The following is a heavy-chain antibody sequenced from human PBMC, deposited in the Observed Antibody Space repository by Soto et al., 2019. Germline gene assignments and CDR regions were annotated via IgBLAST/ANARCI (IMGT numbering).Heavy chain of an antibody. CDR1: GFTFSSYA. Sequence: GGSLRLSCAASGFTFSSYAMHWVRQAPGKGLEWVALISYDGSDKDYADSVKGRFTISRDNSRNTLYLQMNSLRADDTAVYYCAKYQPMTQPRPYFDYWGQGTLVTVSS. V-gene: IGHV3-30-3*02. D-gene: IGHD3-22*01. CDR3: AKYQPMTQPRPYFDY. J-gene: IGHJ4*02. CDR2: ISYDGSDK.